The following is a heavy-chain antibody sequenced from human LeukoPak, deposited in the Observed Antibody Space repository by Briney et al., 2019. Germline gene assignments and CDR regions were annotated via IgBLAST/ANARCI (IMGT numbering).Heavy chain of an antibody. CDR1: GFSFSSYE. CDR2: IGSSGSTV. V-gene: IGHV3-48*03. J-gene: IGHJ6*03. CDR3: ARGMATIDGYYYYMDV. D-gene: IGHD5-24*01. Sequence: PGGSLRLSCAASGFSFSSYEMNWVRQAPGKGLEWVSYIGSSGSTVYYADSVKGRFTISRDNAKNSLYLQMNSLRAEDTAVYYCARGMATIDGYYYYMDVWGKGTTVTVSS.